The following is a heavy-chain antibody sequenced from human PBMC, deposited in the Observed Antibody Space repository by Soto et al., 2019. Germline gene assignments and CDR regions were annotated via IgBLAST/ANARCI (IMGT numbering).Heavy chain of an antibody. V-gene: IGHV1-2*02. D-gene: IGHD2-15*01. Sequence: QVQLVQSGAELKKPGASVRVSCKPSGYTFTDLYIHWVRQAPGQGLEWMGWVDPRSGDRRNTQKFQGRVTMSRDTSTSTVYMELNSLTSDDTAVYYCVRDNYCPLDYWGQGTLVTVSS. CDR2: VDPRSGDR. J-gene: IGHJ4*02. CDR1: GYTFTDLY. CDR3: VRDNYCPLDY.